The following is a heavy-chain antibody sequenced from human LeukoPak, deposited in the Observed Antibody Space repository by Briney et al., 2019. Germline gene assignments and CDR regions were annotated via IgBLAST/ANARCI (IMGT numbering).Heavy chain of an antibody. D-gene: IGHD3-22*01. CDR2: IKSDGKT. CDR3: ARAPSEVGGYYPEYFRH. Sequence: GGSLRLSCEASGFTFSRYWMHWVRQAPGKGLVWASRIKSDGKTNYADSVKGRFTIPRDNAKNTVSLQMDSLRAEDTGVYYCARAPSEVGGYYPEYFRHWGQGTLVTVSS. J-gene: IGHJ1*01. V-gene: IGHV3-74*01. CDR1: GFTFSRYW.